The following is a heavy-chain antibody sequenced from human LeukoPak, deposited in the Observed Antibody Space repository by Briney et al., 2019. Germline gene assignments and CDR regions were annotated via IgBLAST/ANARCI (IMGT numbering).Heavy chain of an antibody. CDR3: ARDLGQDRTYYDFWSGYYGLFY. J-gene: IGHJ4*02. V-gene: IGHV4-59*01. Sequence: PSETLSLTCTVSGGSISSYYWSWIRQPPGKGLEWIGYIYYSGSTNYNPSLKSRVTISVDTSKNQFSLKLSSVTAADTAVYYCARDLGQDRTYYDFWSGYYGLFYWGQGTLVTVSS. D-gene: IGHD3-3*01. CDR2: IYYSGST. CDR1: GGSISSYY.